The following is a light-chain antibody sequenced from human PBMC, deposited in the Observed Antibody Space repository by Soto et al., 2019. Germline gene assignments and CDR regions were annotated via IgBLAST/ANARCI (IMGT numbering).Light chain of an antibody. J-gene: IGKJ1*01. CDR2: GAS. CDR3: QQYGSSPPWT. Sequence: EIVLTQSPGTLSLSPGERATLSCRASQSVSSNYLAWYQQKPGQAPRLLIYGASSRATGIPDRFRGSGSEKDFTLAISRLEPEDFAVYYCQQYGSSPPWTFGQGTNVEIK. CDR1: QSVSSNY. V-gene: IGKV3-20*01.